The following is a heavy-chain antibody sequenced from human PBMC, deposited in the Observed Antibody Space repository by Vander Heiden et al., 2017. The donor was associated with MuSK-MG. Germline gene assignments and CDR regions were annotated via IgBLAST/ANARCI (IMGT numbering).Heavy chain of an antibody. CDR3: AIDSLGGTRLPDIFGY. Sequence: APGKGLEWVSSISSSGTYTYYADSVQGRFIIFRDSAKNSRALKMDSMRADETAVYYCAIDSLGGTRLPDIFGYWGQGTLVTVCS. V-gene: IGHV3-21*01. D-gene: IGHD2-15*01. CDR2: ISSSGTYT. J-gene: IGHJ4*02.